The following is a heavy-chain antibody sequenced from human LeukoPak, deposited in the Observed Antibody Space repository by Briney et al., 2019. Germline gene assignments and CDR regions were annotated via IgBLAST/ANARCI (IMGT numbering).Heavy chain of an antibody. Sequence: GGSLRLSCAASGFTFSSYWMSWVRQAPGKGLEWVAVISYDGSNKYYADSVKGRFTISRDNSKNTLYLQLNSVRAEDTAVYYCVRETYCSRTSCYGGYFDYWGQGTLVTVSS. V-gene: IGHV3-30-3*01. CDR1: GFTFSSYW. CDR3: VRETYCSRTSCYGGYFDY. CDR2: ISYDGSNK. D-gene: IGHD2-2*01. J-gene: IGHJ4*02.